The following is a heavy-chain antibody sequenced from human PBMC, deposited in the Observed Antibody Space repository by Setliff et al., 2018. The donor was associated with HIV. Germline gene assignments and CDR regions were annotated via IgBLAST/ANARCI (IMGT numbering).Heavy chain of an antibody. Sequence: ASVKVSCKASGYIFMNNDISWVRQAPGKGLEWMGWMNPGTGNTGYAEKFQGRVSITRDASASTAYTELSSLRSEDTAVYYCARDYWKVPDHWGQGTLVTVSS. CDR1: GYIFMNND. V-gene: IGHV1-8*03. CDR3: ARDYWKVPDH. CDR2: MNPGTGNT. D-gene: IGHD1-1*01. J-gene: IGHJ4*02.